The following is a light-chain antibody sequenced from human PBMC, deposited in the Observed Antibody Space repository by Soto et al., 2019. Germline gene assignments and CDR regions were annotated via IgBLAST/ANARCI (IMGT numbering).Light chain of an antibody. Sequence: DIQMTQSPSTVSASVGDRITITCRASQSINTWLAWYRQRPGEAPQLLIYDVSTLAMGVPARFSGSGSGTDFSLSISRLQADDFATFYWQQYQTYSRTFGQGTKLEVK. CDR1: QSINTW. V-gene: IGKV1-5*01. CDR3: QQYQTYSRT. J-gene: IGKJ1*01. CDR2: DVS.